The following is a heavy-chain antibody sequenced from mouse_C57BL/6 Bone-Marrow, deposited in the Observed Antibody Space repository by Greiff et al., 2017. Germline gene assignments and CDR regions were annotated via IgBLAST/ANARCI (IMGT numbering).Heavy chain of an antibody. Sequence: EVKLMESGGGLVKPGGSLKLSCAASGFTFSDYGMHWVRQAPEKGLEWVAYLSSGSSTIYYADTVKGRFTISSDNAKNTLFLQMTSLRSEDTAMYYCARRWLLPYAMDYWGQGTSVTVSS. V-gene: IGHV5-17*01. CDR1: GFTFSDYG. J-gene: IGHJ4*01. CDR3: ARRWLLPYAMDY. D-gene: IGHD2-3*01. CDR2: LSSGSSTI.